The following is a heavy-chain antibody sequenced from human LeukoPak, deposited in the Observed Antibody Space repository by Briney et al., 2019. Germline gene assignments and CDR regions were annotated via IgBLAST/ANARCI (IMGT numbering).Heavy chain of an antibody. V-gene: IGHV3-74*01. Sequence: GGSLTLSCADSGFTFSSYWMHWVRQAPGKGLVWVSGTNNDGRSTRYADSVKGRFTISRDNAKNTLYLQMNSLRAEDTAVYYCARGGPYSSSSWDYWGQGTLVTVSS. CDR1: GFTFSSYW. CDR3: ARGGPYSSSSWDY. CDR2: TNNDGRST. J-gene: IGHJ4*02. D-gene: IGHD6-13*01.